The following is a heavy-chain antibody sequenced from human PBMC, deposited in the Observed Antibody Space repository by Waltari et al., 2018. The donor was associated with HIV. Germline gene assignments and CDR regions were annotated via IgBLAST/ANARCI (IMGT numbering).Heavy chain of an antibody. CDR1: GFTLNNYA. CDR3: AVQDGFFDF. D-gene: IGHD3-3*01. J-gene: IGHJ4*02. V-gene: IGHV3-23*01. CDR2: ISGSGDRT. Sequence: EVQLLESGGTLVRPGGSLRLSGTVYGFTLNNYALTWVRQAPGKGLEWVGGISGSGDRTDYAASAKGRFTISRDNSKKTLYLQMRGLRVDDTASYYCAVQDGFFDFWGRGTVVSVAS.